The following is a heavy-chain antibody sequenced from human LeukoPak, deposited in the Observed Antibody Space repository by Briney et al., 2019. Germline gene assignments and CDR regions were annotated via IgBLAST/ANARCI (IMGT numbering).Heavy chain of an antibody. Sequence: ASVKVSCKASGYTFTSYGISWVRQAPGQGLEWVGWISAYNGNTNYAQKRQGRVTMTTDTSTSTAYMELRSLRSDDTAVYYCASAYCGGDCYDYYYYGMDVWGQGTTVTVSS. D-gene: IGHD2-21*02. V-gene: IGHV1-18*01. J-gene: IGHJ6*02. CDR2: ISAYNGNT. CDR3: ASAYCGGDCYDYYYYGMDV. CDR1: GYTFTSYG.